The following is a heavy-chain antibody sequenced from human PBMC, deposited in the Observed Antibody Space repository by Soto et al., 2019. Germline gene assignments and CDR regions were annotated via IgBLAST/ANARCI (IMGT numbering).Heavy chain of an antibody. CDR3: AREYTITMIVVVISWFDP. Sequence: QVQLVESGGGVVQPGRSLRLSCAASGFTFSSYAMHWVRQAPGKGPEWVAVISYDGSNKYYADSVKGRFTISRDNSKNTLYLQMNSLRAEDTAVYYCAREYTITMIVVVISWFDPWGQGTLVTVSS. D-gene: IGHD3-22*01. CDR2: ISYDGSNK. J-gene: IGHJ5*02. CDR1: GFTFSSYA. V-gene: IGHV3-30-3*01.